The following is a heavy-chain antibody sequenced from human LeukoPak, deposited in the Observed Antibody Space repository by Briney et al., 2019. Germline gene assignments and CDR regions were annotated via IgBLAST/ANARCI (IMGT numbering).Heavy chain of an antibody. Sequence: SETLSLTCTVSGGSISSYSWSWIRQPPGKGLEWIGEINHSGSTNYNPSLKSRVTISVDTSKNQFSLKLSSVTAADTAVYYCARLLRRRYYYGSGSYPPTLNWFDPWGQGTLVTVSS. V-gene: IGHV4-34*01. J-gene: IGHJ5*02. CDR1: GGSISSYS. D-gene: IGHD3-10*01. CDR3: ARLLRRRYYYGSGSYPPTLNWFDP. CDR2: INHSGST.